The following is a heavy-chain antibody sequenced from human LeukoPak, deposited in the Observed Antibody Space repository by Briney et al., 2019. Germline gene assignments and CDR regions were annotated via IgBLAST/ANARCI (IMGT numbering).Heavy chain of an antibody. CDR2: LNNYNVNT. CDR1: GNSFTSYG. Sequence: ASVKVSCKASGNSFTSYGISWVRQAPGQGLEWMGWLNNYNVNTNYAQKFQGRVTMTTDTSTSTAYMELRSLRSDDTAVYYCAREEGSRGAFDIWGQGTMVTVSS. D-gene: IGHD3-10*01. J-gene: IGHJ3*02. V-gene: IGHV1-18*04. CDR3: AREEGSRGAFDI.